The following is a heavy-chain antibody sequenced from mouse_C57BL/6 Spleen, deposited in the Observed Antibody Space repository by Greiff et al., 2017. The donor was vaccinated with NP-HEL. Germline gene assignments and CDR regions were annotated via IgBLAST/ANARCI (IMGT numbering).Heavy chain of an antibody. CDR3: ARTGTPYFDY. CDR2: INPSSGYT. V-gene: IGHV1-4*01. Sequence: QVQLKQSGAELARPGASVKMSCKASGYTFTSYTMHWVKQRPGQGLEWIGYINPSSGYTKYNQKFKDKATLTADKSSSTAYMQLRSLTSEDSAVYYCARTGTPYFDYWGQGTTLTVSS. D-gene: IGHD4-1*01. CDR1: GYTFTSYT. J-gene: IGHJ2*01.